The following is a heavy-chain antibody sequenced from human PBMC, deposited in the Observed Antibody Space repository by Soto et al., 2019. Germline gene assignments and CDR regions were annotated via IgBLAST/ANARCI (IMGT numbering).Heavy chain of an antibody. CDR2: INHSGST. D-gene: IGHD3-3*01. Sequence: SETLSLTCGVYGGSFGGYYWRWIRQPPGKGLEWIGEINHSGSTNYNPSLKSRVTISVDTSKNQFSLKLSSVTAADTAVYYCATRLNYDFWSGYYLGGWFDPWGQGTLVTVSS. CDR3: ATRLNYDFWSGYYLGGWFDP. J-gene: IGHJ5*02. CDR1: GGSFGGYY. V-gene: IGHV4-34*01.